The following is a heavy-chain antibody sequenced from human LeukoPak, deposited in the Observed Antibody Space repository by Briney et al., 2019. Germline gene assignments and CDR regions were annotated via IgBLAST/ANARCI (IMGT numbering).Heavy chain of an antibody. CDR1: GFSLSTSGMC. CDR2: IHWDDDK. CDR3: VRNLYGDYVAAGY. V-gene: IGHV2-70*01. J-gene: IGHJ4*02. Sequence: SGPALVKPTQTLTLTCTFSGFSLSTSGMCVNLIRQPPGKALEWLTHIHWDDDKYYSISLKTRLTISKDTSKNQVVLIMTNMDPVDRGTYYCVRNLYGDYVAAGYWGQGTLVTVSS. D-gene: IGHD4-17*01.